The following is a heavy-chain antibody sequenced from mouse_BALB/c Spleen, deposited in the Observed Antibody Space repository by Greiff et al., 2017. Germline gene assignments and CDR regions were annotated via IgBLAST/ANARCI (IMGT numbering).Heavy chain of an antibody. CDR2: ISYSGST. D-gene: IGHD2-14*01. Sequence: EVKLQESGPGLVKPSQSLSLTCTVTGYSITSDYAWNWIRQFPGNKLEWMGYISYSGSTSYNPSLKSRISITRDTSKNQFFLQLNSVTTEDTATYYCARDYRYGYYYAMDYWGQGTSVTVSS. CDR1: GYSITSDYA. CDR3: ARDYRYGYYYAMDY. J-gene: IGHJ4*01. V-gene: IGHV3-2*02.